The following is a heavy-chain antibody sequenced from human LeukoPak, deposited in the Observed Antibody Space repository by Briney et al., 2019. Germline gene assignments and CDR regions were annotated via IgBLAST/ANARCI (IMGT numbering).Heavy chain of an antibody. CDR1: GXTFSNYW. D-gene: IGHD6-13*01. CDR2: IYPSDSDS. J-gene: IGHJ3*02. CDR3: ARRFSAAAGFDI. V-gene: IGHV5-51*01. Sequence: GESLKISCQGSGXTFSNYWSGWVRQMPGKGLEWMGIIYPSDSDSRSSPSFRGQVTISADKSISTAYLQWSSLKASDTAMYYCARRFSAAAGFDIWGQGTMVTVSS.